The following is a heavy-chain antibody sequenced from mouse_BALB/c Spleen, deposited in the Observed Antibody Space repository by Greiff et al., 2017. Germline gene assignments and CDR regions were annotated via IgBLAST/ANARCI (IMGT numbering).Heavy chain of an antibody. CDR2: ISYSGST. CDR3: ARDRGDY. V-gene: IGHV3-2*02. Sequence: DVQLQESGPGLVKPSQSLSLTCTVTGYSITSDYAWNWIRQFPGNKLEWMGYISYSGSTSYNPSLKSRISITRDTSKNQFFLQLNSVTTEDTATYYCARDRGDYWGQGTSVTVSS. J-gene: IGHJ4*01. CDR1: GYSITSDYA.